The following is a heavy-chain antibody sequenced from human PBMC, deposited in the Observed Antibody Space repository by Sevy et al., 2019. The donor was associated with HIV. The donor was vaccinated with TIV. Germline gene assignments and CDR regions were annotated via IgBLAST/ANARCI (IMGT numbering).Heavy chain of an antibody. V-gene: IGHV1-69*13. D-gene: IGHD3-22*01. Sequence: ASVKVSCKASGGTFSSYAISWVRQAPGQGLEWMGVIIPIFGTANYAQKFQGRVTITADESTSTAYMGLSSLRSEDTAVYYCARNSRRITMIVVGADAFDIWGQGTMVTVSS. J-gene: IGHJ3*02. CDR1: GGTFSSYA. CDR3: ARNSRRITMIVVGADAFDI. CDR2: IIPIFGTA.